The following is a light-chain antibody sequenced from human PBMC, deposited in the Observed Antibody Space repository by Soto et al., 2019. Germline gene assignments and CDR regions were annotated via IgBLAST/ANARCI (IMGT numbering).Light chain of an antibody. J-gene: IGKJ2*01. CDR1: QSITNY. CDR2: AIS. V-gene: IGKV1-39*01. Sequence: DIQMTQSPSSLSASVGDRVTITCRASQSITNYLNWYQQKPGKAPKLLMYAISTLQSGVPSRFGGSGSGKEFTLTISSLQPDDFATYYCQQSYSTPYTFGQGTKVDIK. CDR3: QQSYSTPYT.